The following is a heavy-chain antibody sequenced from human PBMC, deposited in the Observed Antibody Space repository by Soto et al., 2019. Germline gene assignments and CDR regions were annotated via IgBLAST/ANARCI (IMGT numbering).Heavy chain of an antibody. Sequence: QVQVVQSGAEVKKPGSSVRVSCKASGGTSSSYAITWMRQAPGQGLEWMGGIIPILDTTDYAQKFQGRVSFTADESTSTDYMELSSLTSEDTAVYYCKSRGTTVNRRFDFWGQGTLVTVSS. D-gene: IGHD4-4*01. J-gene: IGHJ4*02. CDR1: GGTSSSYA. CDR2: IIPILDTT. V-gene: IGHV1-69*01. CDR3: KSRGTTVNRRFDF.